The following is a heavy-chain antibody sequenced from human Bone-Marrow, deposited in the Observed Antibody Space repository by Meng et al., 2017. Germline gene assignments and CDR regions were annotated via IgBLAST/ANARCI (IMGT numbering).Heavy chain of an antibody. CDR1: GGSISSGGYY. CDR2: IYYSGST. D-gene: IGHD3-9*01. Sequence: SETLSLTCTVSGGSISSGGYYWSWIRQHPGKGLEWIGYIYYSGSTYYNPSLKSRVTISVDTSKNQFSLKLSSVTAADTAVYHCARGAGPVTYYYILTGYTKSPNFDYWGQGTLVTVSS. CDR3: ARGAGPVTYYYILTGYTKSPNFDY. V-gene: IGHV4-31*03. J-gene: IGHJ4*02.